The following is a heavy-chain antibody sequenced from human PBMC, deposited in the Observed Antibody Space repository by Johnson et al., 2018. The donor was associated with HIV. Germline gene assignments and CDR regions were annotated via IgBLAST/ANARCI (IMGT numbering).Heavy chain of an antibody. V-gene: IGHV3-30*04. CDR1: GFTFSSYA. CDR2: ISYDGSNK. Sequence: QVQLVESGGGVVQPGRSLRLSCAASGFTFSSYAMHWVRQAPGKGLEWVAVISYDGSNKYYADPVKGRFTISRDNSKNTLYLQMKSLRAEDTAVYYCAKDPPIYYDFWSGSGNAFDIWGQGTMVTVSS. J-gene: IGHJ3*02. CDR3: AKDPPIYYDFWSGSGNAFDI. D-gene: IGHD3-3*01.